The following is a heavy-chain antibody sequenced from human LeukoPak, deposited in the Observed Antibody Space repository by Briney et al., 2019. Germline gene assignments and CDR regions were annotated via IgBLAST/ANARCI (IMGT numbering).Heavy chain of an antibody. CDR2: INPNSGDT. CDR3: MRGGGNSWFDY. CDR1: GYTFTRHY. J-gene: IGHJ4*02. D-gene: IGHD6-13*01. Sequence: ASVKVSCKASGYTFTRHYIHWVRQAPGQGLEWMGWINPNSGDTNFAQKFQGRVTMTRATSISTVYMELTSLRSDDTALYYCMRGGGNSWFDYWGQGTLVSVSS. V-gene: IGHV1-2*02.